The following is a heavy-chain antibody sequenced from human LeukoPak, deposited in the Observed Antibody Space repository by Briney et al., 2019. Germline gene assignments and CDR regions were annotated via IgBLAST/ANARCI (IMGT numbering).Heavy chain of an antibody. D-gene: IGHD2-15*01. CDR3: ARDLGYCSGGSCQRGFVTFDY. V-gene: IGHV1-2*02. J-gene: IGHJ4*02. Sequence: GASVTVSCKASGYTFTGYYMHWVRQAPGQGPEWMGWINPNSGGTNYAQKFQGRFTMTRDTSISTAYMELSRLRSDDTAVYYCARDLGYCSGGSCQRGFVTFDYWGQGTLVTVSS. CDR2: INPNSGGT. CDR1: GYTFTGYY.